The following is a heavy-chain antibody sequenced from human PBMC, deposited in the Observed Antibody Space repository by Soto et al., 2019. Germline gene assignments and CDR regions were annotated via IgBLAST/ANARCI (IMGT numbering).Heavy chain of an antibody. CDR3: TTSLTYYDFWSGYGDI. J-gene: IGHJ3*02. CDR2: IKSKTDGGTT. Sequence: VQLVESGGGLVKPGGSLRLSCAASGFTFSNAWMSWVRQAPGKGLEWVGRIKSKTDGGTTDYAAPVKGRFTISRDDSKNTLYLQMNSLKTEDTAVYYCTTSLTYYDFWSGYGDIWGQGTMVTVSS. V-gene: IGHV3-15*01. CDR1: GFTFSNAW. D-gene: IGHD3-3*01.